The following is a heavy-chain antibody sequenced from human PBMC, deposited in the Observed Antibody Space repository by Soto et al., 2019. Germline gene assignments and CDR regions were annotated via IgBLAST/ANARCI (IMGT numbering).Heavy chain of an antibody. J-gene: IGHJ6*02. CDR2: IYYSGST. V-gene: IGHV4-39*01. CDR3: ARRCSSTSCYGDYYYYGMDV. CDR1: GGSISSSSYY. D-gene: IGHD2-2*01. Sequence: SETLSLTCTVSGGSISSSSYYWGWIRQPPGKGLEWIGSIYYSGSTYYNPSLKSRVTISVDTSKNQFSLKLSSVTAADTAVYYCARRCSSTSCYGDYYYYGMDVWGQGTTVTVSS.